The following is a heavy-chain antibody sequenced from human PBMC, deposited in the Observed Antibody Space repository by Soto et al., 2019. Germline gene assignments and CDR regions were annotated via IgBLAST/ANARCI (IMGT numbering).Heavy chain of an antibody. CDR1: GFSLSTSGVG. D-gene: IGHD3-10*01. Sequence: QITLKESGPTLVKPTQTLTLTCTFSGFSLSTSGVGVGWIRQPPGKALEWLALIYWDDDKRYSPSLKSRLTITKDTSKNRVVLTMTNMDPVDTATYYCAHTAQKYGSGSYYNVDFAFWGQGTLVTVSS. J-gene: IGHJ4*02. CDR3: AHTAQKYGSGSYYNVDFAF. CDR2: IYWDDDK. V-gene: IGHV2-5*02.